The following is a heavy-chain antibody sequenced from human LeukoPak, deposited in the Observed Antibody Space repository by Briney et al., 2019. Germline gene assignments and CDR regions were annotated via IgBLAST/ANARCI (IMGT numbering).Heavy chain of an antibody. V-gene: IGHV3-48*03. CDR3: AELGITMIGGV. D-gene: IGHD3-10*02. CDR2: ISSSGSTG. CDR1: GVTFSSYE. Sequence: GGTLRLSCAASGVTFSSYEMNWGRQAPGKGLEWVSYISSSGSTGYYADSVKGRFTISRDNAKHSLHLQMNSLRAEDTAVYYCAELGITMIGGVGGKGPADTISS. J-gene: IGHJ6*04.